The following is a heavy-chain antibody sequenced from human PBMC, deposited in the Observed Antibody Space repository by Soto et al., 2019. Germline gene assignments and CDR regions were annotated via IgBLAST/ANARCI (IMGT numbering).Heavy chain of an antibody. CDR2: ISAYNGNT. CDR3: ARGLGPYYYDSSGSADY. D-gene: IGHD3-22*01. Sequence: QVQLVQSGAEVKKPGASVKVSCKASGYTFTSYGISWVRQAPGQGLEWMGWISAYNGNTNYAQKLQGRVTMTTDTSTSTDYMELRSMRSDDTAVYYCARGLGPYYYDSSGSADYWGQGTLVTVSS. J-gene: IGHJ4*02. V-gene: IGHV1-18*01. CDR1: GYTFTSYG.